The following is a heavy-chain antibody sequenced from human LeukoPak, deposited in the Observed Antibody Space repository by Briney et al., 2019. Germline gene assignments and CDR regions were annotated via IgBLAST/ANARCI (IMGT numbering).Heavy chain of an antibody. CDR1: GDSISNSNYY. CDR3: ARGYGDSSGYFPFRYYYYYMDV. D-gene: IGHD3-22*01. J-gene: IGHJ6*03. Sequence: SETLSLTCTVSGDSISNSNYYWGWIRQPPGKGLEWIGSIYHSGSTNYNPSLKSRVTISVDTSKNQFSLKLSSVTAADTAVYYCARGYGDSSGYFPFRYYYYYMDVWGKGTTVTVSS. CDR2: IYHSGST. V-gene: IGHV4-39*07.